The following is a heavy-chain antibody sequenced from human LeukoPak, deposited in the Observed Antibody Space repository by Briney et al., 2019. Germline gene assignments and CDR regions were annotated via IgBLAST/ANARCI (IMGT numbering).Heavy chain of an antibody. J-gene: IGHJ6*02. D-gene: IGHD3-22*01. CDR2: ISGSGGST. CDR3: AKIEFTTMIVVSHGSHYYGMDV. Sequence: LPGGSLRLSCAASGFTFSSYAMSWVRQAPGKGLEWVSAISGSGGSTYYADSVKGRFAISRDNSKNTLYLQMNSLRAEDTAVYYCAKIEFTTMIVVSHGSHYYGMDVWGQGTTVTVSS. CDR1: GFTFSSYA. V-gene: IGHV3-23*01.